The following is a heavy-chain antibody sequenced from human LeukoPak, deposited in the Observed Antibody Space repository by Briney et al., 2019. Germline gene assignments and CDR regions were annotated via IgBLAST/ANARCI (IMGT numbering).Heavy chain of an antibody. Sequence: PSQTLSLTCTVSGGSISSGGYYWGWIRQPPGKGLEWIGSIYYSGSTYYNPSLKSRVTISVDTSKNQFSLKLSSVTAADTAVYYCARHWVVTPSYYMDVWGKGTTVTVSS. J-gene: IGHJ6*03. V-gene: IGHV4-39*01. CDR3: ARHWVVTPSYYMDV. CDR1: GGSISSGGYY. D-gene: IGHD4-23*01. CDR2: IYYSGST.